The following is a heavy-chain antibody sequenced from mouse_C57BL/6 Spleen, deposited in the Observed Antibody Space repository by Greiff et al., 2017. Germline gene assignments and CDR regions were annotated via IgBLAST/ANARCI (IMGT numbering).Heavy chain of an antibody. CDR3: ARAGTGTGYAMDY. J-gene: IGHJ4*01. CDR1: GYAFSSSW. D-gene: IGHD4-1*01. CDR2: IYPGDGDT. Sequence: QVQLQQSGPELVKPGASVKISCKASGYAFSSSWMNWVKQRPGKGLEWIGRIYPGDGDTNYNGKFKGKATLTAYKSSSTAYMQLSSLTSEDSAVYVCARAGTGTGYAMDYWGQGTSVTVAS. V-gene: IGHV1-82*01.